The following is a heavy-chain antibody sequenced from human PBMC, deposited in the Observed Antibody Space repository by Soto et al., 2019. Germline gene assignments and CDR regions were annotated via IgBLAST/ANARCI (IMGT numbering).Heavy chain of an antibody. CDR1: GFTFSSYA. V-gene: IGHV3-30-3*01. CDR2: ISYDGSNK. J-gene: IGHJ5*02. Sequence: QVQLVESGGGVVQPGRSLRLSCAASGFTFSSYAMHWVRQAPGKGLEWVAVISYDGSNKYYADSVKGRFTISRDNSKNTLYLQMNSLRAEDTAVYYCARVRESWSGGVSNWFDPWGQGTLVTVSS. CDR3: ARVRESWSGGVSNWFDP. D-gene: IGHD3-3*01.